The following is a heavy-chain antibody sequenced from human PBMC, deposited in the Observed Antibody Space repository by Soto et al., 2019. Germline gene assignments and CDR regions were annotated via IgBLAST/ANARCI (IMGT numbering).Heavy chain of an antibody. CDR2: ISGSGGST. V-gene: IGHV3-23*01. CDR3: AKDNYYDSSGYPYDAFDI. CDR1: GFTFNTHW. Sequence: GGSLRLSCAASGFTFNTHWMHWVRQAPGKGLVWVSAISGSGGSTYYADSVKGRFTISRDNSKNTLYLQMNSLRAEDTAVYYCAKDNYYDSSGYPYDAFDIWGQGTMVTVSS. J-gene: IGHJ3*02. D-gene: IGHD3-22*01.